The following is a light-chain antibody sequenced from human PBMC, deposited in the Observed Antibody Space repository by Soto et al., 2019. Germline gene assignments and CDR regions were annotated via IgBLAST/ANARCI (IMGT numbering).Light chain of an antibody. Sequence: EIVLTQSPATLSLSPGERATLSCRASQSVSSYLAWYQQRPGQTPRLLIYDASTRATGIPDRFSGSGSGTDFTLTISRLEPEDFAVYYCQQYGSSPPYTFGQGTKLEI. CDR2: DAS. V-gene: IGKV3-20*01. J-gene: IGKJ2*01. CDR1: QSVSSY. CDR3: QQYGSSPPYT.